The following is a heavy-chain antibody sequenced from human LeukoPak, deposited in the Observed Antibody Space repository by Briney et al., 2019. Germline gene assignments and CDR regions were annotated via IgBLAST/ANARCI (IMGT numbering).Heavy chain of an antibody. D-gene: IGHD6-13*01. Sequence: GGSLRLSCAASGFTFSSYWMSWVRQAPGKGLEWVANIRQDGSEKYYVDSVKGRFTISRDNAKNSLYLQMNSLRAEDTALYYCAKDSDPPFTLSSSWPIDWGQGTLVTVSS. CDR1: GFTFSSYW. J-gene: IGHJ4*02. CDR2: IRQDGSEK. CDR3: AKDSDPPFTLSSSWPID. V-gene: IGHV3-7*03.